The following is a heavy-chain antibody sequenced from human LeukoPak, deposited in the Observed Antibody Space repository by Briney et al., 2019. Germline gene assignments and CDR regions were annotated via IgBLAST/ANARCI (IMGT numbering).Heavy chain of an antibody. CDR1: GYTFTDYY. Sequence: ASVKVSCKASGYTFTDYYLHWVRQAPGQGLEWMGWINPNSGGTNNAQKFQGRVTMTRDTSISTAYMELSRLRSDDTAVHYCARVLFYSSGNKSNRVDYWGQGTLVTVSS. D-gene: IGHD6-19*01. CDR3: ARVLFYSSGNKSNRVDY. V-gene: IGHV1-2*02. J-gene: IGHJ4*02. CDR2: INPNSGGT.